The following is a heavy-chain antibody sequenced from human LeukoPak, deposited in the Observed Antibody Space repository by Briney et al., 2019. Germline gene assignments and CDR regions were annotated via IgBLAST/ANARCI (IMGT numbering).Heavy chain of an antibody. V-gene: IGHV4-59*01. Sequence: KPSETLSLTCTVSGGSISSYYWSWIRQPPGKGLEWIGYIYYTGNTNYNPSLKSRVTISVDTSKSQFSLRLSSVTAADTAVYYCARGPFQYYGMDVWGQGATVTVS. CDR3: ARGPFQYYGMDV. CDR2: IYYTGNT. J-gene: IGHJ6*02. CDR1: GGSISSYY.